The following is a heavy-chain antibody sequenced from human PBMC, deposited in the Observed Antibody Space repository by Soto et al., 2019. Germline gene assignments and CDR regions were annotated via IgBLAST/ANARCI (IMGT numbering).Heavy chain of an antibody. D-gene: IGHD6-25*01. V-gene: IGHV1-2*02. CDR1: GYTFTAFY. CDR2: VNPNTGLT. J-gene: IGHJ5*02. CDR3: TTLRLDP. Sequence: QVQLVQSGAEVKKPGASVKVSCKASGYTFTAFYMNWVRQAPGQGLEWMGWVNPNTGLTKYAQKFRDRVTMTRDTSINTAYMELSGLTSDDTAVYYCTTLRLDPWGQGTLVTVSS.